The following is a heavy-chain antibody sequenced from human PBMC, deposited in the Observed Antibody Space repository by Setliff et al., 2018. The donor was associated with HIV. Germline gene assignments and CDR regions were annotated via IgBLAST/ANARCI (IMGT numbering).Heavy chain of an antibody. CDR3: ARDYYDSSGGNCWSSASLPPAGWFDP. Sequence: GASVKVSCKASGYTFTSYGISWVRQAPGQGLEWMGWISAYNGNTNYAQKLQGRVTMTTDTSTSTAYMELRSLRSDDTAVYYCARDYYDSSGGNCWSSASLPPAGWFDPWGQGTLVTVSS. CDR1: GYTFTSYG. CDR2: ISAYNGNT. D-gene: IGHD3-22*01. V-gene: IGHV1-18*01. J-gene: IGHJ5*02.